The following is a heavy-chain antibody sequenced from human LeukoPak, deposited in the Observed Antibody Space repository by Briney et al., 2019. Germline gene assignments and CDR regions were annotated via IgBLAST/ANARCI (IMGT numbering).Heavy chain of an antibody. Sequence: PGGSLRLSCAASGFTFSSYGMHWVRQAPGKGLEWVAVIWYDGSNKYYADSVKGRFTISRDNSKNTLYLQMNSLRAEDTAVYYCARDVGFRTGLIDYWGQGTLVTVSS. J-gene: IGHJ4*02. V-gene: IGHV3-33*01. CDR2: IWYDGSNK. CDR1: GFTFSSYG. D-gene: IGHD2-8*01. CDR3: ARDVGFRTGLIDY.